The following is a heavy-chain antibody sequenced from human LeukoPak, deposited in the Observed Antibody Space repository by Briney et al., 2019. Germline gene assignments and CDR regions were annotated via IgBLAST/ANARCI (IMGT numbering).Heavy chain of an antibody. J-gene: IGHJ4*02. V-gene: IGHV3-23*01. CDR2: ISGSGSNT. CDR3: AKRPGYSYGYSDY. CDR1: GFTFSSYG. D-gene: IGHD5-18*01. Sequence: GGSLRLSCAASGFTFSSYGMHWVRQAPGKGLEWVSSISGSGSNTYYADSVKGRFTISRDNSKNTLYLQMNSLRAEDTALYYCAKRPGYSYGYSDYWGQGTLVTVSS.